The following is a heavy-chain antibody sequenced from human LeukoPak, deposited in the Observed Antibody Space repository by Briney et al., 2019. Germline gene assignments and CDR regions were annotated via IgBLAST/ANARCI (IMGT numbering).Heavy chain of an antibody. V-gene: IGHV3-9*01. CDR1: GFTFDDYA. Sequence: GRSLRLSCAASGFTFDDYAMHWVRQAPGKGLEWVSGISWNSGSIGYADSVKGRFTISRDNAKNSLYLQMNSLRAEDTAVYYCANTAYSSGWRPDAFDIWGQGTMVTVSS. J-gene: IGHJ3*02. CDR3: ANTAYSSGWRPDAFDI. D-gene: IGHD6-19*01. CDR2: ISWNSGSI.